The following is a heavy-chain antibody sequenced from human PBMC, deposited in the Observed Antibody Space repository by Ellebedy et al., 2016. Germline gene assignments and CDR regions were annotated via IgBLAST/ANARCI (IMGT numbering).Heavy chain of an antibody. Sequence: ASVKVSXKASGHTFTSYDINWVRQATGQGLEWMGWMNPNSGNAGYAQKFQGRVTMTRSTSISTAYMELSSLRSEDTAVYYCARGMYQLLPDDSWGQGTLGTVSS. CDR3: ARGMYQLLPDDS. V-gene: IGHV1-8*01. CDR1: GHTFTSYD. D-gene: IGHD2-2*01. CDR2: MNPNSGNA. J-gene: IGHJ4*02.